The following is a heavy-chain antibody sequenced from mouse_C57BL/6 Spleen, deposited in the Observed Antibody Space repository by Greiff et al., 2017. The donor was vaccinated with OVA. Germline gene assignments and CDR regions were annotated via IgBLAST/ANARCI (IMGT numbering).Heavy chain of an antibody. J-gene: IGHJ2*01. CDR2: IDPSDSYT. CDR3: ARSDGYYGY. CDR1: GYTFTSYW. Sequence: QVQLQQPGAELVMPGASVKLSCKASGYTFTSYWMHWVKQRPGQGLEWIGEIDPSDSYTNYNQKVKGKSTLTVDKSSSTAYMQLSSLTSEDSAVYYCARSDGYYGYWGQGTTLTVSS. V-gene: IGHV1-69*01. D-gene: IGHD2-3*01.